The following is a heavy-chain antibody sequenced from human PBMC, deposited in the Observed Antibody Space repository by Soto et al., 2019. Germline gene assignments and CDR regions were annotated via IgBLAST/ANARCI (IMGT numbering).Heavy chain of an antibody. CDR3: ARPYYYDSSGYYYADAFDI. D-gene: IGHD3-22*01. Sequence: PGESLKISCKGSGYSFTSYWIGWVRQMPGKGLEWMGIIYPGDSDTRYSPPFQGQVTISADKSISTAYLQWSSLKASDTAMYYCARPYYYDSSGYYYADAFDIWGQGTMVTVSS. CDR1: GYSFTSYW. CDR2: IYPGDSDT. J-gene: IGHJ3*02. V-gene: IGHV5-51*01.